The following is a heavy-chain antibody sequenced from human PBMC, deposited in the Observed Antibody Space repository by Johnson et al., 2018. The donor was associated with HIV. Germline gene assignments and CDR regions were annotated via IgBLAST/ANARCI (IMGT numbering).Heavy chain of an antibody. CDR1: GFTFSSYA. V-gene: IGHV3-48*04. Sequence: EQLVESGGGLVQPGGSLRLSCAASGFTFSSYAMSWVRQAPEKGLEWVSVIYSGSTIYYADSVKGRFTISRDNAKNSLYLQMNSLRAEDTAVYYCARAHYGSGSLDIWGQGTMVTVSS. CDR2: IYSGSTI. CDR3: ARAHYGSGSLDI. J-gene: IGHJ3*02. D-gene: IGHD3-10*01.